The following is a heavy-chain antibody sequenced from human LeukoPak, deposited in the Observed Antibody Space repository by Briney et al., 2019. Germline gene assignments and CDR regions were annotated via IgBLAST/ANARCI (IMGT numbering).Heavy chain of an antibody. CDR2: INQNGAEK. V-gene: IGHV3-7*01. J-gene: IGHJ4*02. D-gene: IGHD6-13*01. CDR3: ARDGTAAGLYFDL. Sequence: GGSLRLSCAVSRFTFSDYWMNWVRQAPGEGLEWVASINQNGAEKSYVDSVKGRFTISRDNPKNSLYLQMSSLRAEDTAVYYCARDGTAAGLYFDLWGQGTLVTVSS. CDR1: RFTFSDYW.